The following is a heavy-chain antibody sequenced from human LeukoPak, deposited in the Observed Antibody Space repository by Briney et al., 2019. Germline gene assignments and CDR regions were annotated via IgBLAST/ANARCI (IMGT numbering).Heavy chain of an antibody. J-gene: IGHJ6*03. V-gene: IGHV4-39*07. CDR2: IYYSGST. Sequence: SETLSLTCTVSGGSISSSSYYWGWIRQPPGKGLEWIGSIYYSGSTYYNPSLKSRVTISVDTSKNQFSLKLSSVTAADTAVYYCAGAPGHSSGYYYYMDVWGKGTTVTVSS. D-gene: IGHD6-25*01. CDR1: GGSISSSSYY. CDR3: AGAPGHSSGYYYYMDV.